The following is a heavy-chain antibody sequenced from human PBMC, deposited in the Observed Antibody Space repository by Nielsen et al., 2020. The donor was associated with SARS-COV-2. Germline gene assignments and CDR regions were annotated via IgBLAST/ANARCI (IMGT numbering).Heavy chain of an antibody. D-gene: IGHD5-12*01. CDR3: ARGNLYDGFDNYFDY. CDR1: GGSISSGDYY. Sequence: SETLSLTCTVSGGSISSGDYYWGWIRQPPGKGLEWIGYIYYSGRTYYNPSLKSRVSLSVDTSKNQFSLNLSSVTAADTALYYCARGNLYDGFDNYFDYWGQGTLVTVSS. CDR2: IYYSGRT. J-gene: IGHJ4*02. V-gene: IGHV4-30-4*01.